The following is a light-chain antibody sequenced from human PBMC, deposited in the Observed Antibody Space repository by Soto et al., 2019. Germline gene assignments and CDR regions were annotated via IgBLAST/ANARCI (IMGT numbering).Light chain of an antibody. CDR2: EVS. CDR1: SGDVGGYNY. Sequence: QSVLTQPPSASGSPGQSVTISCTGTSGDVGGYNYVSWYQQHPGKAPKLMIFEVSERPSGVPDRFSASKSGNTASLTVSGLQAEDEADYYCRSYAGSNNYVFGTGTKATGL. CDR3: RSYAGSNNYV. J-gene: IGLJ1*01. V-gene: IGLV2-8*01.